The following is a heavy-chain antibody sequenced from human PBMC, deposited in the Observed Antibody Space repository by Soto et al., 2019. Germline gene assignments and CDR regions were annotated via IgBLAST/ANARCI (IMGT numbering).Heavy chain of an antibody. Sequence: FVPQRLPCAVYGGTFRGYYWSRIRQHTGKGLEWIGEINHSGSTNYNPSLKSRVTISVDTSKNQFSLKLSSVTAADTAVYYFARAKRGYSGYGRGFGIRGQGTLGTVSS. CDR1: GGTFRGYY. V-gene: IGHV4-34*01. CDR2: INHSGST. J-gene: IGHJ4*02. CDR3: ARAKRGYSGYGRGFGI. D-gene: IGHD5-12*01.